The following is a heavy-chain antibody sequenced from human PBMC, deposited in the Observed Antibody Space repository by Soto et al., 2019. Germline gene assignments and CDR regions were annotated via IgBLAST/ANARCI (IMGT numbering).Heavy chain of an antibody. Sequence: EVHLVESGGDLVQPGGSLRLSCAASGLAVSTDYMTWVRQAPGKGLEWVSLIYVGGGTYYADSVKGRVTISRDNSNSTLYLQMNSLIAEDTAVYYCAVYAARHWFGPWGQGTLVTVSS. CDR2: IYVGGGT. V-gene: IGHV3-66*01. CDR1: GLAVSTDY. J-gene: IGHJ5*02. D-gene: IGHD6-6*01. CDR3: AVYAARHWFGP.